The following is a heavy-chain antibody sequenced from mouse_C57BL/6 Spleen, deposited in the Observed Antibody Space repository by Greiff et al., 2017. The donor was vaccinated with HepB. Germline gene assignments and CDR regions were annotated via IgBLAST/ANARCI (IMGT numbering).Heavy chain of an antibody. Sequence: QVQLQQPGAELVKPGASVKLSCKASGYTFTSYWLHWVKQRPGQGLEWIGMIHPNSGSTNYNEKFKSKATLTVDKSYSTAYMQLSSLTSDDSAVYYCARGGYSNPFAYWGQATLVTVSA. CDR2: IHPNSGST. J-gene: IGHJ3*01. D-gene: IGHD2-5*01. CDR3: ARGGYSNPFAY. CDR1: GYTFTSYW. V-gene: IGHV1-64*01.